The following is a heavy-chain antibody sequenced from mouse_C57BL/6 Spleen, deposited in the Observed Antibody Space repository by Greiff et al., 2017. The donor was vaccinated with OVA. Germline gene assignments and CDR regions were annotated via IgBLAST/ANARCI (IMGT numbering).Heavy chain of an antibody. CDR2: IDPSDSYT. CDR1: GYTFTSYW. J-gene: IGHJ2*01. Sequence: QVQLQQPGAELVKPGASVKLSCKASGYTFTSYWMQWVKQRPGQGLEWIGEIDPSDSYTNYNQKFKGKATLTVDTSSSPAYMQLSSLTSEDSAVYYCARLRDYGYFDYWGQGTTLTVSS. V-gene: IGHV1-50*01. CDR3: ARLRDYGYFDY. D-gene: IGHD2-4*01.